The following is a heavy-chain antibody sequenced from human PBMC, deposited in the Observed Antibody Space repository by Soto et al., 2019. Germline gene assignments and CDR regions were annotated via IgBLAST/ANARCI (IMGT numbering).Heavy chain of an antibody. CDR1: GFTFSSYS. J-gene: IGHJ4*02. Sequence: GGSLRLSCAASGFTFSSYSMNWVRQAPGKGLEWVSSISSSSYIYYADSVKGRFTISRDNAKNSLYLQMNSLRAEDTAVYYCARSASNYGYNFVYWGQGTLVTVSS. D-gene: IGHD3-10*01. CDR2: ISSSSYI. CDR3: ARSASNYGYNFVY. V-gene: IGHV3-21*01.